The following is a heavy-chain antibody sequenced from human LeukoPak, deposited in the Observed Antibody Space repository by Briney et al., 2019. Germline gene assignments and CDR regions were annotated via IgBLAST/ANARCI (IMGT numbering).Heavy chain of an antibody. V-gene: IGHV3-74*03. J-gene: IGHJ4*02. D-gene: IGHD5-18*01. CDR2: INSDGSST. CDR3: ARVGKKGGYSYGYYDY. Sequence: GGSLRLSCAASGFTFSTYNMNWVRQAPGKGLVWVSRINSDGSSTKCADSVKGRFTISRDNAKNTLYLQMNSLRAEDTAVYYCARVGKKGGYSYGYYDYWGQGTLVTVSS. CDR1: GFTFSTYN.